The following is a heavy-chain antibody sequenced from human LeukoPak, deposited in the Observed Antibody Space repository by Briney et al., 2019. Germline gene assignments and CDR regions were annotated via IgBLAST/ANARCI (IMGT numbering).Heavy chain of an antibody. CDR3: ARGCSSTSCYRRKYYYYYMDV. Sequence: SVKVSCKASGGTFSSYAISWVRQAPGQGLEWMGGIIPIFGTANYAQKFQGRVTITTDESTSTAYMKLSSLRSEDTAVYYCARGCSSTSCYRRKYYYYYMDVWGKGTTVTVSS. CDR2: IIPIFGTA. D-gene: IGHD2-2*02. CDR1: GGTFSSYA. V-gene: IGHV1-69*05. J-gene: IGHJ6*03.